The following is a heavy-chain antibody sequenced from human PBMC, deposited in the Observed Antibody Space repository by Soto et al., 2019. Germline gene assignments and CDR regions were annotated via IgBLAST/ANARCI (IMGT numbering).Heavy chain of an antibody. Sequence: EVQLLESGGGLVQPGGSLRLSCAASGFTFATYTMSWVRQTPGKGLEWVSAITGSDGRTYYADSVKGRFTITRANSKNTLYLQMNSLGAEDTAVYYCAKNSAATIRVGFDYWGQGTLVTVSS. CDR1: GFTFATYT. V-gene: IGHV3-23*01. CDR2: ITGSDGRT. CDR3: AKNSAATIRVGFDY. D-gene: IGHD5-12*01. J-gene: IGHJ4*02.